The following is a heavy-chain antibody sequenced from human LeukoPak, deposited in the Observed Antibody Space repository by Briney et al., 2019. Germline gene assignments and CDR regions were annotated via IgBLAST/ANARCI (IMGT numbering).Heavy chain of an antibody. CDR3: ARHRKGTTVTTYDY. Sequence: SETLSLTCTVSGGSISSGGYYWSWIRQHPGKGLELIGYIYYSGSTYYHPSLKSRVTISVDTSKNQFSLKLSSVTAADTAVYYCARHRKGTTVTTYDYWGQGTLVTVSS. V-gene: IGHV4-31*03. J-gene: IGHJ4*02. CDR1: GGSISSGGYY. D-gene: IGHD4-17*01. CDR2: IYYSGST.